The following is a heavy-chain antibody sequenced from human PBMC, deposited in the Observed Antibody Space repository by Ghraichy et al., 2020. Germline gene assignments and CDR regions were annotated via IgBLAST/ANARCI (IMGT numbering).Heavy chain of an antibody. CDR3: VRSYKDGLRHFDY. J-gene: IGHJ4*02. Sequence: LSLTCAASGFTFSDHYMDWVRQTPGRGLEWVSHLNIDGTTVNYADSVKGRFTISRDNAKNTMYLQMISLTVEDTAVYYCVRSYKDGLRHFDYWGQGTLVTVSS. CDR2: LNIDGTTV. V-gene: IGHV3-74*01. CDR1: GFTFSDHY. D-gene: IGHD1-14*01.